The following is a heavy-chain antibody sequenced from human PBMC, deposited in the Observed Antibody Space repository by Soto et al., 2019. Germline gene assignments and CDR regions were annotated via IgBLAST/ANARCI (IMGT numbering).Heavy chain of an antibody. CDR2: INPDSGAT. CDR1: GYSFTGYY. Sequence: HEHLVQSGAEVKRPGSSLKVSCKASGYSFTGYYIHWVRQAPGQGLEWMGWINPDSGATNYAQNFQRRVTLISDTSISTASMDLTSLTSDDTAVYYCARGDYGTGGYPFPYFDYWGQGTLVIVSS. CDR3: ARGDYGTGGYPFPYFDY. V-gene: IGHV1-2*02. D-gene: IGHD2-8*02. J-gene: IGHJ4*02.